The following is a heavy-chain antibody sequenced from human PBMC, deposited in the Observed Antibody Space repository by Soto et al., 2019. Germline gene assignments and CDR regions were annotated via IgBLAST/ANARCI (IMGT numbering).Heavy chain of an antibody. CDR3: AKAPSYRGNSRYFDY. D-gene: IGHD2-21*02. J-gene: IGHJ4*02. V-gene: IGHV3-23*01. CDR1: GFAFSSYA. CDR2: ISGSGGST. Sequence: EVQLLESGGGMVQPGGSLRLPCAASGFAFSSYAMSWVRQAPGKGLEWVSAISGSGGSTYYADSVEGRFTIARDNSKNPLYLQMNSRRAEDTAVYYCAKAPSYRGNSRYFDYWGQGTLVTVSS.